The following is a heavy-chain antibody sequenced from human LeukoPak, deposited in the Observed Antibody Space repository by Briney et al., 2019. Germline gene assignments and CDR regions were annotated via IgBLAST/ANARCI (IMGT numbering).Heavy chain of an antibody. CDR3: ASAYCGGDCYPHYYCGMDV. CDR2: ISSSGSTI. V-gene: IGHV3-48*03. CDR1: GFTFSIYE. D-gene: IGHD2-21*02. J-gene: IGHJ6*04. Sequence: GGSLRLSCAASGFTFSIYEMNWVRQAPGKGLEWVSYISSSGSTIYYADSVKGRFTISRDNAKNSLYLPMNSLRAEDTAVYYCASAYCGGDCYPHYYCGMDVWGKGTTVTVSS.